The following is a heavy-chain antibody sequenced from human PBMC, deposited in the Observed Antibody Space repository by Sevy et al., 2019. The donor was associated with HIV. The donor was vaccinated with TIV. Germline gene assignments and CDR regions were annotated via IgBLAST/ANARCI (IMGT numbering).Heavy chain of an antibody. CDR2: IKKDGSGK. Sequence: GGSLRLSCAASGFTFSTYWMNWVRQAPGKGLEWVANIKKDGSGKNYVDSVKGRLTISRDNARNSLFLELNSLKVEDTAVYYCTTDLFSSSSADVFDIWGQGTMVTVSS. V-gene: IGHV3-7*01. D-gene: IGHD6-6*01. CDR3: TTDLFSSSSADVFDI. J-gene: IGHJ3*02. CDR1: GFTFSTYW.